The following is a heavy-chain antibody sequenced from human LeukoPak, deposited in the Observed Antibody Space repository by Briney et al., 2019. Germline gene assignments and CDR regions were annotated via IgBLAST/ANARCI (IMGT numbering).Heavy chain of an antibody. V-gene: IGHV4-61*09. Sequence: KASEALFLTCTVPGYSLTCGRRETSWMRQPAGKGLEWMGHFYSSTRTTYNPSIESRVTISGDTAKNQFSLKLDSVTAADTAVYFCARCMSELDYGDYAYYYHMDVWGKGTTVTVSS. CDR2: FYSSTRT. CDR1: GYSLTCGRRE. CDR3: ARCMSELDYGDYAYYYHMDV. D-gene: IGHD4-17*01. J-gene: IGHJ6*04.